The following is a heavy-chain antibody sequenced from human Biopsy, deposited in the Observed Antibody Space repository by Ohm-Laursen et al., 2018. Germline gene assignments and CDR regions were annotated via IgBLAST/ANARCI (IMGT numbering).Heavy chain of an antibody. CDR2: ISYSGNT. CDR1: GGSFSGYY. Sequence: QALSLTCAVYGGSFSGYYWSWIRQPPGKGLEWIGYISYSGNTNYNPSLKSRVTMSVDTSKNQFSLKVYSVTAADTAIYYCATTTMDTSGWYGNYFDSWGQGALVTVSS. V-gene: IGHV4-59*08. J-gene: IGHJ4*02. CDR3: ATTTMDTSGWYGNYFDS. D-gene: IGHD6-19*01.